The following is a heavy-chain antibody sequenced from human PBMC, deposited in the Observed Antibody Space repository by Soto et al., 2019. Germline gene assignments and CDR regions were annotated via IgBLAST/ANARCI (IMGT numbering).Heavy chain of an antibody. CDR3: ERPETHTYYDILTGYLPMDV. CDR1: GFTFSSYW. V-gene: IGHV3-74*01. CDR2: INSDGSST. J-gene: IGHJ6*02. D-gene: IGHD3-9*01. Sequence: GSLRLSCAASGFTFSSYWMHWVRQAPGKWLVWFSRINSDGSSTSYADSVKGRFTISRDNAKNTLYLQMNSLRAGDTAMYYCERPETHTYYDILTGYLPMDVWGQGTTVTVSS.